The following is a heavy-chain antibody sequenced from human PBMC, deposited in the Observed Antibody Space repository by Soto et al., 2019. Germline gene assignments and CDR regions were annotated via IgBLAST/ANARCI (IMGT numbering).Heavy chain of an antibody. CDR1: GFTFSSYG. V-gene: IGHV3-30*03. CDR3: ARANPADI. Sequence: QVHLVESGGGVVQPGRSLRLSCAASGFTFSSYGMHWVRQAPGKGLEWVAVISYDGSNRYYADSVKGRFTISRDNSKNALYLQMNSLRAEDTAVYYCARANPADIWGQGTMVTVSS. J-gene: IGHJ3*02. CDR2: ISYDGSNR.